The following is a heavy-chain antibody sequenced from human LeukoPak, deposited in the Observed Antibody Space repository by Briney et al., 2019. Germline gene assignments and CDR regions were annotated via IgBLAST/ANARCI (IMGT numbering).Heavy chain of an antibody. CDR1: AYSISSGYY. Sequence: NPSQTLSLTWAVSAYSISSGYYWAWIRQPPGKGLEGIGSIYHSGSTYYNPSLKSRVTISVDTSKNQFSLKLSSVTAADTAVYYCARDYYGSGSYYFDYWGQGTLVTVSS. J-gene: IGHJ4*02. D-gene: IGHD3-10*01. V-gene: IGHV4-38-2*02. CDR3: ARDYYGSGSYYFDY. CDR2: IYHSGST.